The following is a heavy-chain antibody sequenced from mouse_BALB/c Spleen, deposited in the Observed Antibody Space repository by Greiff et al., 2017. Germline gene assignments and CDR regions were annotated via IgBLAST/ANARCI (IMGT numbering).Heavy chain of an antibody. Sequence: EVKLVESGGGLVQPGGSRKLSCAASGFTFSSFGMHWVRQAPEKGLEWVAYISSGSSTIYYADTVKGRFTISRDNPKNTLFLQMTSLRSEDTAMYYCARGYGRGYYAMDYWGQGTSVTVSA. CDR1: GFTFSSFG. CDR2: ISSGSSTI. CDR3: ARGYGRGYYAMDY. J-gene: IGHJ4*01. D-gene: IGHD1-1*01. V-gene: IGHV5-17*02.